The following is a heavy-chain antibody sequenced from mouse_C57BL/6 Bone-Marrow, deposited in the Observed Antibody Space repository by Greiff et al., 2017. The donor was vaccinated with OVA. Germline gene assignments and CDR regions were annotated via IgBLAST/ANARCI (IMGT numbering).Heavy chain of an antibody. Sequence: EVQLQQSGAELVRPGASVKLSCTASGFNIKDDYMHWVKQRPEQGLEWIGWIDPENGDTEYASKFQGKATITADTSSNTAYLQLSSLTSEDTAVYYCNTHYYGSSYCYFDYWGQGTTLTVSS. D-gene: IGHD1-1*01. J-gene: IGHJ2*01. CDR2: IDPENGDT. CDR1: GFNIKDDY. V-gene: IGHV14-4*01. CDR3: NTHYYGSSYCYFDY.